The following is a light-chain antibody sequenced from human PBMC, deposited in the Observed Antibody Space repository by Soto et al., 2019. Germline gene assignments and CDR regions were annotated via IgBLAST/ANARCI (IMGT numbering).Light chain of an antibody. V-gene: IGKV3-11*01. J-gene: IGKJ5*01. Sequence: EIVLTQSPATLSLSPGERATLSCRASQSVSISLAWYQQKPGQAPRLLIYDASNRATGIPARFSGSGSGTDFTLTISSLEPEDFAVYFCQQRSIWPITFGQGTRLAI. CDR3: QQRSIWPIT. CDR2: DAS. CDR1: QSVSIS.